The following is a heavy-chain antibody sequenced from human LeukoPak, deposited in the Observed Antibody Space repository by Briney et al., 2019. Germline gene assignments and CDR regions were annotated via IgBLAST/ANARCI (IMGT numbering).Heavy chain of an antibody. V-gene: IGHV3-7*01. CDR3: ASRDGSYGY. J-gene: IGHJ4*02. Sequence: GGSLRLSCAASGFTFSSYWVGWVRQAPGKRLEWVANIKQDGSEKYYLDSVKGRFTVSRDNAKNSLYLQMNSLRAEDTAVYYCASRDGSYGYWGQGTLVTVSS. CDR1: GFTFSSYW. D-gene: IGHD1-26*01. CDR2: IKQDGSEK.